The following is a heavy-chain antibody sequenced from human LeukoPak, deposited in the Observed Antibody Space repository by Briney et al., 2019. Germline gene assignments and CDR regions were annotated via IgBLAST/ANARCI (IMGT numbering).Heavy chain of an antibody. V-gene: IGHV6-1*01. CDR2: TYYRSKWSN. CDR3: ARSYKYGYDF. Sequence: SQTLSLTCAISGDSVSSNSVGWHWIRQSPSRGLEWLGRTYYRSKWSNDYALSVKSRLTFNPDTSKNQFSLQLNSVTPDDTAVYYCARSYKYGYDFWGQGSLVTVSS. CDR1: GDSVSSNSVG. D-gene: IGHD5-24*01. J-gene: IGHJ4*02.